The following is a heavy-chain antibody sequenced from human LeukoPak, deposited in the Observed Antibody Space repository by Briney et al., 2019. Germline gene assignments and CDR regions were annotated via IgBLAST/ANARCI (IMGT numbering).Heavy chain of an antibody. D-gene: IGHD7-27*01. V-gene: IGHV3-23*01. CDR2: ITSRSTT. Sequence: GGTLRLSCAASGFIFSHYGMNWVRQAPGKGLEWVSGITSRSTTYYADSVKGRFTISRDNSKNMVWLQINSPTAEDTATYYCATDGNWARFEDWGQGTLVTVSS. CDR3: ATDGNWARFED. J-gene: IGHJ4*02. CDR1: GFIFSHYG.